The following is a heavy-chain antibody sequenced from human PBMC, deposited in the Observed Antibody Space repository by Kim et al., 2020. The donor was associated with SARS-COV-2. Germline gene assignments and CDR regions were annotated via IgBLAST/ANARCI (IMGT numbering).Heavy chain of an antibody. CDR2: ISYDGSNK. D-gene: IGHD3-10*01. V-gene: IGHV3-30*18. CDR3: AKDPGAALWFGELTPTYYFDY. CDR1: GFTFSSYG. J-gene: IGHJ4*02. Sequence: GGSLRLSCAASGFTFSSYGMHWVRQAPGKGLEWVAVISYDGSNKYYADSVKGRFTISRDNSKNTLYLQMNSLRAEDTAVYYCAKDPGAALWFGELTPTYYFDYWGQGTLVTVSS.